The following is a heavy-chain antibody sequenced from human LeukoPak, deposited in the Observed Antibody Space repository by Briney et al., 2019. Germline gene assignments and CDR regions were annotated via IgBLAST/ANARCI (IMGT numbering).Heavy chain of an antibody. CDR2: IYYSGST. J-gene: IGHJ4*02. CDR1: GGSISSSDYY. Sequence: SETLSLTCTVSGGSISSSDYYWGWIRQPPGKGLEWIGSIYYSGSTYYNPSLKSRVTISVDTSKNQFSLKLSSVTAADTAVYYCARQVVVTAETDYWGQGTLVTVSS. V-gene: IGHV4-39*01. CDR3: ARQVVVTAETDY. D-gene: IGHD2-21*02.